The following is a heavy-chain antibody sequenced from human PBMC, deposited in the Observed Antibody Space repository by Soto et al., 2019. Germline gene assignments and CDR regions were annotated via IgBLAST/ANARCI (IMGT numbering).Heavy chain of an antibody. D-gene: IGHD2-21*01. CDR2: ISAYNGNT. CDR1: GYTFTSYG. J-gene: IGHJ5*02. V-gene: IGHV1-18*04. Sequence: ASVKVSCTASGYTFTSYGISWVRQAPGQGLEWMGWISAYNGNTNYAQKLQGRVTMTTDTSTSTAYMELRSLRSDDTAVYYCARSRSIEFRPYNWFDPWGQGTLVTVSS. CDR3: ARSRSIEFRPYNWFDP.